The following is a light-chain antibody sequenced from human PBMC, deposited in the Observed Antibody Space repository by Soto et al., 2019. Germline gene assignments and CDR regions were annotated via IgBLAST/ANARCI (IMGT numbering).Light chain of an antibody. V-gene: IGKV1-33*01. J-gene: IGKJ3*01. CDR3: QQYDNLPPFT. CDR1: QDIGNF. CDR2: DAS. Sequence: DIQMTQYPSSLSASVGDRVTITCQASQDIGNFLNWYQQKPGKAPKLLIYDASNLETGVPLRFSESGSRTDFTFNISSLQPDDIATYYCQQYDNLPPFTFGPGTKVDIK.